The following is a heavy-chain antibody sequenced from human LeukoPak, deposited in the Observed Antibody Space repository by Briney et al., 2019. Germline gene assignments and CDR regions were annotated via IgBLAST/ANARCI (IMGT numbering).Heavy chain of an antibody. CDR2: ISYDGSNK. CDR1: GFTFSSYG. J-gene: IGHJ4*02. V-gene: IGHV3-30*03. Sequence: GGSLRLSCAAPGFTFSSYGMHWVRQAPGKGLEWVAVISYDGSNKYYADSVKGRFTISRDNSKNTLYLQMNSLRVEDTAVYYCAARSGPQEGFDYWGQGTLVTVSS. CDR3: AARSGPQEGFDY. D-gene: IGHD2-15*01.